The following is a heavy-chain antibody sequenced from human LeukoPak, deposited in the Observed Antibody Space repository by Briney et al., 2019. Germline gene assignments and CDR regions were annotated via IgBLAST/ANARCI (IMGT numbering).Heavy chain of an antibody. CDR1: GFTFSDYA. Sequence: GRSLRLSCAASGFTFSDYAMHWVRQAPGKGLEWVAVVSFHGSDKYYADSVKGRFTISRDNAKNSLYLQMNSLRAEDTAVYFCARGTLGAWGWWGQGTLVTVSS. J-gene: IGHJ4*02. CDR2: VSFHGSDK. D-gene: IGHD6-19*01. CDR3: ARGTLGAWGW. V-gene: IGHV3-30-3*01.